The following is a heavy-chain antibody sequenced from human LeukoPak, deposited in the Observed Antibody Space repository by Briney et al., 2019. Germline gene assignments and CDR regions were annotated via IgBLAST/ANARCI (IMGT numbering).Heavy chain of an antibody. J-gene: IGHJ3*02. CDR1: GFTFSNYW. Sequence: GGSLRLSCAASGFTFSNYWMHWVRQAPGKGLVWVSRIKSDGSSTSYADSVKGRFTISRVNAKNTLYLQMNSLRAGDTAVYYCARDTGNDDAFDIWGQGTMVTVSS. D-gene: IGHD3-10*01. CDR2: IKSDGSST. CDR3: ARDTGNDDAFDI. V-gene: IGHV3-74*01.